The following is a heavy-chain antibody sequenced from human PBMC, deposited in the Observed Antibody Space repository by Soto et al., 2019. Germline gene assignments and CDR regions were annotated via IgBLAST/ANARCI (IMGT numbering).Heavy chain of an antibody. CDR1: VYRFVYYY. D-gene: IGHD2-21*01. Sequence: GXSVKVSCQASVYRFVYYYIHWVRQDPGQGLEWMGILNPKGGESKYAQKFQGRVTMAMDTSTSTVYMDLRSLTSEDTAVYYCARVHCGGDCRPGEWFYYYGTDVWGQGNTVTVSS. CDR2: LNPKGGES. J-gene: IGHJ6*02. CDR3: ARVHCGGDCRPGEWFYYYGTDV. V-gene: IGHV1-46*01.